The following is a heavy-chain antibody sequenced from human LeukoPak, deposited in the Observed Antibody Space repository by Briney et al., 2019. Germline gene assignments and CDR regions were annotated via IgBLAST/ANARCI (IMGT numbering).Heavy chain of an antibody. Sequence: TSETLSLTCTVSGGSISSYYWSWIRQPPGKGLEWIGYIYYSGSTNYNPSLKSRVTISVDTSKNQFSLKLSSVTAADTAVYYCARDSPSYSSSWYWTNYYYYMDIWGKGTTVTVSS. CDR3: ARDSPSYSSSWYWTNYYYYMDI. CDR2: IYYSGST. CDR1: GGSISSYY. D-gene: IGHD6-13*01. J-gene: IGHJ6*03. V-gene: IGHV4-59*12.